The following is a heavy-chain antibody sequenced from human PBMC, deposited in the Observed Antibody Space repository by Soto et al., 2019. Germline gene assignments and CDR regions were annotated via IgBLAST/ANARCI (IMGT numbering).Heavy chain of an antibody. CDR2: TIPIFATA. CDR1: GGTFSSYT. CDR3: ARDVRVSGYYRSRPRLGMDV. D-gene: IGHD3-3*01. J-gene: IGHJ6*02. V-gene: IGHV1-69*01. Sequence: QVQLVQSGAEVKKPGSSVKVSCKASGGTFSSYTFNWVRQATGQGLEWMGGTIPIFATANYAQKFQGRVTITADESTSTAYMDLSSLSSEDTAIYYCARDVRVSGYYRSRPRLGMDVWGQGTTVTVSS.